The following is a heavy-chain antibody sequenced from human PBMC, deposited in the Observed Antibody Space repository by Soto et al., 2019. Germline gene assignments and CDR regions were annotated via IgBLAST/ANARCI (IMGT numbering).Heavy chain of an antibody. V-gene: IGHV3-48*03. CDR3: ARTLYDWSFDY. D-gene: IGHD3-3*01. CDR2: ISSSGSTI. CDR1: GFTFSSYE. Sequence: GGSLRLSCAASGFTFSSYEMNWVRQAPGKGLEWVSYISSSGSTIYYADSVKGRFTISRDNAKNSLYLQMNSLRAEDTAVYYCARTLYDWSFDYWGQGTLVTV. J-gene: IGHJ4*02.